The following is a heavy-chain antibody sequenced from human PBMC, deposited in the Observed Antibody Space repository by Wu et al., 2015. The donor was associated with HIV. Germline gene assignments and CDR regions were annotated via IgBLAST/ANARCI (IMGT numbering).Heavy chain of an antibody. CDR2: VNPANGES. CDR3: ATQRGGDYGGYRSPPTFDI. D-gene: IGHD4-23*01. V-gene: IGHV1-24*01. CDR1: GYTLTKLS. Sequence: QVQLVQSGPEVKKPGASVKVSCKVSGYTLTKLSMHWVRQAPGKGLEWMGGVNPANGESMYSQKFQGRVTLSDDTSTDTAYMQMNNLRSEDTAIYYCATQRGGDYGGYRSPPTFDIWGQGTMVTVSS. J-gene: IGHJ3*02.